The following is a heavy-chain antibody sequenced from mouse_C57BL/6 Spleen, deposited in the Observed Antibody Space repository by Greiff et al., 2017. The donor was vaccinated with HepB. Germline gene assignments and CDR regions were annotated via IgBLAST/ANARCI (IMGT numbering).Heavy chain of an antibody. D-gene: IGHD1-1*01. J-gene: IGHJ3*01. CDR1: GYTFTSYW. V-gene: IGHV1-69*01. CDR3: ARGNYGSSYVTY. CDR2: IDPSDSYT. Sequence: QVQLQQPGAELVMPGASVKLSCKASGYTFTSYWMHWVKQRPGQGLEWIGEIDPSDSYTNYNQKFKGKSTLTVDKSSSTAYMPLSRLTSEDSAVYYCARGNYGSSYVTYWGQGTLVTVSA.